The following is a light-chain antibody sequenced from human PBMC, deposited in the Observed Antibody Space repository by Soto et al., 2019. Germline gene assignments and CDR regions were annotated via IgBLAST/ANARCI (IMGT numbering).Light chain of an antibody. CDR2: SAS. V-gene: IGKV3-15*01. CDR1: QSVSRN. CDR3: QQYYNWPPWT. Sequence: EIVITQSPATLSVSPGERVTLSCRASQSVSRNLAWYQQNPGQPPRLLIFSASTRAAGIPARFSGSGSGTEFTLAISSLQSEDFAVYYCQQYYNWPPWTFGQGTKVDIK. J-gene: IGKJ1*01.